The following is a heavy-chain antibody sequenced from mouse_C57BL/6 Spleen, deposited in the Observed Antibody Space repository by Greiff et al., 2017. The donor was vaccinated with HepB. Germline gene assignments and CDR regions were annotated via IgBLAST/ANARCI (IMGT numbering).Heavy chain of an antibody. Sequence: QVQLQQPGAELVKPGASVKLSCKASGYTFTSYWMHWVKQRPGQGLEWIGMIHPNSGSTNYNENFKSKATLTVDKSSSTAYMQLSSLTSEDSAVYYCARWTRNYFDYWGQGTTLTVSS. CDR3: ARWTRNYFDY. CDR2: IHPNSGST. CDR1: GYTFTSYW. J-gene: IGHJ2*01. V-gene: IGHV1-64*01.